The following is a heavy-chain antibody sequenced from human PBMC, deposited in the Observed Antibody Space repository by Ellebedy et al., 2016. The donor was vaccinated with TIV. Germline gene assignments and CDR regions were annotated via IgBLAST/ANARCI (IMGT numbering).Heavy chain of an antibody. J-gene: IGHJ4*02. CDR1: GFTFDNFA. V-gene: IGHV3-23*01. CDR2: ITGSGDRT. Sequence: GESLKIPCATSGFTFDNFAMRWFRPAPGKGLEWVSAITGSGDRTFYADSVKGRFTVSRDTSKNTLYLQMNSLRAKDTAIYYCAKDSGKYGWNSEYWGQGTQVTVSS. D-gene: IGHD3-10*01. CDR3: AKDSGKYGWNSEY.